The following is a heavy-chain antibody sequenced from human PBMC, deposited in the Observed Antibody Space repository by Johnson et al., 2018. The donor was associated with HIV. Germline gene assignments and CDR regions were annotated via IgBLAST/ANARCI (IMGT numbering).Heavy chain of an antibody. CDR3: ASLAAAGDAFDI. J-gene: IGHJ3*02. V-gene: IGHV3-30-3*01. CDR1: GFTSSSYS. D-gene: IGHD6-13*01. CDR2: ISYDGSNK. Sequence: QVQLVESGGGLVQPGGSLRLSCAASGFTSSSYSMHWVRQAPGKGLEWVAVISYDGSNKYYADSVKGRFTISRDNSKNTLYLQMNSLRAEDTAVYYCASLAAAGDAFDIWGQGTMVTVSS.